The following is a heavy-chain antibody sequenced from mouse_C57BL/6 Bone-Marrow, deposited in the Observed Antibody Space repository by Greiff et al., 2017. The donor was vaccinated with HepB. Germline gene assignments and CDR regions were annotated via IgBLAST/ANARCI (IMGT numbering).Heavy chain of an antibody. CDR3: ALTTVVARYWYFDV. V-gene: IGHV14-2*01. CDR1: GFNIKDYY. Sequence: VQLQQSGAELVKPGASVKLSCTASGFNIKDYYMHWVKQRTEQGLEWIGRIDPEDGETKYAPDFQGKAIITADTSSNTAYLQLSSLTSEDTAVYYCALTTVVARYWYFDVWGTGTTVTVSS. J-gene: IGHJ1*03. CDR2: IDPEDGET. D-gene: IGHD1-1*01.